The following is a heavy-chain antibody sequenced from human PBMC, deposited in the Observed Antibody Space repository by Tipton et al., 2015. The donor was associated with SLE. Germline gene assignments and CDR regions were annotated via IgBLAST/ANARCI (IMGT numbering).Heavy chain of an antibody. D-gene: IGHD3-3*01. Sequence: TLSLTCTVSGVSFSSYYWSWIRQSPGKRLEWIGYVFYTGSTKYNPPLDSRVTISVDTSKNQFSLKLTSVTAADTAVYYCARIRPGHGDPFDFWGQGALVTVSS. CDR3: ARIRPGHGDPFDF. CDR1: GVSFSSYY. CDR2: VFYTGST. J-gene: IGHJ4*02. V-gene: IGHV4-59*12.